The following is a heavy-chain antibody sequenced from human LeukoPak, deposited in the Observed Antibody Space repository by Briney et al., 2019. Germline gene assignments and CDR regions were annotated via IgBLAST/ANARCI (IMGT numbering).Heavy chain of an antibody. CDR2: IIPILGIA. J-gene: IGHJ4*02. CDR1: GGTFSSYA. D-gene: IGHD1-26*01. V-gene: IGHV1-69*04. CDR3: ARAEWELGYDFDY. Sequence: SVKVSCKASGGTFSSYAISWVRQAPGQGLEWMGRIIPILGIANYAQKFQGRVTITADKSTSTVYMELSSLRSEDTAVYYCARAEWELGYDFDYWGQGTLVTVSS.